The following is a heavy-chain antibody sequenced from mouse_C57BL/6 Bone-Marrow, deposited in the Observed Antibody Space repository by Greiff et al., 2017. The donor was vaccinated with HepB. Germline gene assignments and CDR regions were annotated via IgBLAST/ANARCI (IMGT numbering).Heavy chain of an antibody. CDR3: ARWLREAMDY. D-gene: IGHD2-2*01. V-gene: IGHV1-82*01. CDR1: GYAFSSSW. Sequence: VQLLQSGPELVKPGASVKISCKASGYAFSSSWMNWVKQRPGKGLEWIGRIYPGDGDTNYNGKFKGKATLTADKSSSTAYMQLSSLTSEDSAVYFCARWLREAMDYWGQGTSVTVSS. CDR2: IYPGDGDT. J-gene: IGHJ4*01.